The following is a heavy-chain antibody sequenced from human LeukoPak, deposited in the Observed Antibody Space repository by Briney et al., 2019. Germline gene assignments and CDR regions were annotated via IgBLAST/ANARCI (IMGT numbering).Heavy chain of an antibody. CDR2: INHSGST. Sequence: SETLSLTCAVYGGSFSGYYWSWIRQPPGKGMEWIGEINHSGSTNYNPSLKSRVTISVDTSKNQFSLKLSSVTAADTAVYYCARTDYGDYVYSGAPNDYWGQGTLVTVSS. D-gene: IGHD4-17*01. V-gene: IGHV4-34*01. CDR1: GGSFSGYY. J-gene: IGHJ4*02. CDR3: ARTDYGDYVYSGAPNDY.